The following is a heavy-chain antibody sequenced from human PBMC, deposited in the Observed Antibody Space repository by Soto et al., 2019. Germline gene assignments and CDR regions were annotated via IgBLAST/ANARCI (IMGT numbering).Heavy chain of an antibody. V-gene: IGHV1-8*01. CDR3: ARRAETNGWNGFGADKYYFDF. D-gene: IGHD1-1*01. CDR2: MNHSTGNS. CDR1: GYTFTSYD. Sequence: QVQLVQSGAEVRKPGASVKVSCEASGYTFTSYDIYWVRQATGQGLEWMGWMNHSTGNSGYAQKFQGRVTMTSDTSISTAHMELSRLRSEDTDVYYCARRAETNGWNGFGADKYYFDFWGQGTLVTVSS. J-gene: IGHJ4*02.